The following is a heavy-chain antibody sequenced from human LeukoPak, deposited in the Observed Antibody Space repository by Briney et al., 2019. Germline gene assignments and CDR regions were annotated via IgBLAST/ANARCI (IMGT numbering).Heavy chain of an antibody. V-gene: IGHV4-34*01. J-gene: IGHJ5*02. CDR2: INHSGST. CDR1: GGSFSGYY. Sequence: SETLSLTCAVYGGSFSGYYWSWIRQPPGKGLEWIGEINHSGSTNYNPSLKSRVTISVDTSKNQFSLKLSSVTAADTAVYYCARAQPYYDFWSGSTANWFDPWGQGTLVTVSP. D-gene: IGHD3-3*01. CDR3: ARAQPYYDFWSGSTANWFDP.